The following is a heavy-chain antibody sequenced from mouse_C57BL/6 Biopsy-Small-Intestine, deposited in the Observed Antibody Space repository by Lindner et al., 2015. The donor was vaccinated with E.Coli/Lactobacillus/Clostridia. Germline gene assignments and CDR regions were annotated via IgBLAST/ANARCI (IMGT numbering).Heavy chain of an antibody. CDR1: GYAFSTSW. D-gene: IGHD4-1*02. CDR3: ALQLGPDY. Sequence: VQLQESGPELVKPGASVKISRKASGYAFSTSWMNWVKQRPGKGLEWIGRIYPGDGDTNYNGKFKGKATLTADKSSSTAYMQLSSLTSEDSAVYFCALQLGPDYWGQGTTLTVSS. J-gene: IGHJ2*01. CDR2: IYPGDGDT. V-gene: IGHV1-82*01.